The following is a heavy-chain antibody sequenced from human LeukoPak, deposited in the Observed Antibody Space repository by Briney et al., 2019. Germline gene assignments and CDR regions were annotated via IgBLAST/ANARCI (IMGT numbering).Heavy chain of an antibody. J-gene: IGHJ6*02. D-gene: IGHD6-19*01. CDR1: GFTFSSYW. Sequence: PGGSLRLSCAASGFTFSSYWMHWVRQAPGKGLVWVSRINSDGSSRSYADSVKGRFTISRDNAKNTLYLQMNSLRAEDTAVYYCARERWDIAVAGTGYYYYYGMDVWGQGTTVTVSS. CDR2: INSDGSSR. CDR3: ARERWDIAVAGTGYYYYYGMDV. V-gene: IGHV3-74*01.